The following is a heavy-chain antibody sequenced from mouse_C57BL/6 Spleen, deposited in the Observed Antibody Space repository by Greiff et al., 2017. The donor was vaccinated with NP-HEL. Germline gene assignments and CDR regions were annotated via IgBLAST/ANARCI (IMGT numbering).Heavy chain of an antibody. V-gene: IGHV1-5*01. Sequence: EVQLQESGTVLARPGASVKMSCKTSGYTFTSYWMHWVKQRPGQGLEWIGAIYPGNSDTSSNQKFKGKAKLTAVTSASTAYMELSSLTNEDSAVYYCTRDSNYDWDYAMDYWGQGTSVTVSS. CDR3: TRDSNYDWDYAMDY. CDR2: IYPGNSDT. CDR1: GYTFTSYW. J-gene: IGHJ4*01. D-gene: IGHD2-5*01.